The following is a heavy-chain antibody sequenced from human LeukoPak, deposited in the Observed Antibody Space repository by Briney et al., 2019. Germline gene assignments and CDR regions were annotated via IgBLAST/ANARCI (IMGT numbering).Heavy chain of an antibody. V-gene: IGHV4-61*05. CDR2: IYYSGST. J-gene: IGHJ6*02. CDR3: ARADDYYYGMDV. Sequence: SETLSLTCTVSGDASSRSRYYWGWIRQSPGKGLEWIGYIYYSGSTDYDPSLKSRVTISVDTSKNQFSLDLSSVTAADTAVYFCARADDYYYGMDVWGQGITVTVSS. CDR1: GDASSRSRYY.